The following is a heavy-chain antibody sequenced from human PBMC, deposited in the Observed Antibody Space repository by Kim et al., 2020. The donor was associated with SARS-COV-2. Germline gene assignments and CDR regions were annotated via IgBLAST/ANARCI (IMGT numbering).Heavy chain of an antibody. CDR2: ISYDGSNK. Sequence: GGSLRLSCAASGFTFSSYAMHWVRQAPGKGLEWVAVISYDGSNKYYADSVKGRFTISRDNSKNTLYLQMNSLRAEDTAVYYCASWGPRDGYNLDNFDYWGQGTLVNVSS. V-gene: IGHV3-30*04. J-gene: IGHJ4*01. CDR1: GFTFSSYA. CDR3: ASWGPRDGYNLDNFDY. D-gene: IGHD5-12*01.